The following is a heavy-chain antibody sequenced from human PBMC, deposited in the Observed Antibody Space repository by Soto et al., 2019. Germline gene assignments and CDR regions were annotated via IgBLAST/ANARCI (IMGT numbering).Heavy chain of an antibody. CDR3: ARGLRDYSWGSYRYTGSGDYSDY. Sequence: QVQLVQSGAEVKKPGASVKVSCKASGYTFTSYYMHWVRQAPGQGLEWMGIINPSGGSTSYAQKFQGRVTMTRDTSTSTVYMELSSLRSEDTAVYYCARGLRDYSWGSYRYTGSGDYSDYWGQGTLVTVSS. J-gene: IGHJ4*02. CDR1: GYTFTSYY. D-gene: IGHD3-16*02. CDR2: INPSGGST. V-gene: IGHV1-46*03.